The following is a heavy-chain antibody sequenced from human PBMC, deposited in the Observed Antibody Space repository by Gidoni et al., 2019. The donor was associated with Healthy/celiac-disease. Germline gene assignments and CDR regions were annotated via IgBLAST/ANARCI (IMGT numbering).Heavy chain of an antibody. CDR3: AKTHFRYGDYEPCVGY. CDR2: ISYDGSNK. J-gene: IGHJ4*02. D-gene: IGHD4-17*01. CDR1: GLTFSSYG. Sequence: QVQLVESGGGVVQPGRSLRLSWAASGLTFSSYGMHWVRQAPGKGLEWVAVISYDGSNKYYADSVKGRFTISRDNSKNTLYLQMNSLRAEDTAVYYCAKTHFRYGDYEPCVGYWGQGTLVTVSS. V-gene: IGHV3-30*18.